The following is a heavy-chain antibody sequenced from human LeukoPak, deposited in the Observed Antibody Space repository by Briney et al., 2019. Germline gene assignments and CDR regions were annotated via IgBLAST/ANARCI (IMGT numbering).Heavy chain of an antibody. CDR2: ISGSGGST. Sequence: GGSLRLSCAASGFTFSSYAMSWVRQAPGKGLEWVSAISGSGGSTYYADSVKGRFTISRDNSKNTLYLQMNSLRAEDTAVYYCAKVRSSTIGRDRHLDYWGQGTLVTAST. J-gene: IGHJ4*02. CDR1: GFTFSSYA. CDR3: AKVRSSTIGRDRHLDY. D-gene: IGHD5/OR15-5a*01. V-gene: IGHV3-23*01.